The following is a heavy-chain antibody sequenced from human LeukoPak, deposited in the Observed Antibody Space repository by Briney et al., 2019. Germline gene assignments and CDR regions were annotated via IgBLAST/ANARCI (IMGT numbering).Heavy chain of an antibody. D-gene: IGHD3-16*02. CDR1: GGSFSGYY. CDR2: INHSGST. CDR3: AVGLSLSDAFDI. Sequence: SETLSLTCAVYGGSFSGYYWSWIRQPPGKGLEWIGEINHSGSTNYNPSLKSRVTISVDTSKNQFSLKLSSVTAADTAVYYCAVGLSLSDAFDIWGQGTMVTVSS. J-gene: IGHJ3*02. V-gene: IGHV4-34*01.